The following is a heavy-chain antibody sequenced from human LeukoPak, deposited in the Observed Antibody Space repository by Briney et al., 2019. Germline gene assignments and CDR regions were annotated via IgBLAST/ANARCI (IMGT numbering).Heavy chain of an antibody. J-gene: IGHJ4*02. CDR1: GAALSSGDYY. Sequence: PSQTLSLTCTVSGAALSSGDYYWSWIRQPPGKGLEWIGYIYYSGKTDYHPSLKSRLTISLDTSKNQFSLRLGSVTAADTAVYYCARESSGSGSHGFDSWGQGTLVTVSS. CDR3: ARESSGSGSHGFDS. CDR2: IYYSGKT. D-gene: IGHD3-10*01. V-gene: IGHV4-30-4*08.